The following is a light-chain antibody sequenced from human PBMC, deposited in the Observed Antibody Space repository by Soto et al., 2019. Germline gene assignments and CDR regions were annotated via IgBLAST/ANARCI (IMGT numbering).Light chain of an antibody. J-gene: IGKJ1*01. CDR3: QQSYSTSRP. CDR2: AAS. CDR1: QSISSY. V-gene: IGKV1-39*01. Sequence: DIQMTQSPSSLSASVGDRVTITCRASQSISSYLNWYQQKPGKAPKLLIYAASSLQSGVPSRFSGSGSGTDFTLTISSLQPEDFATNYGQQSYSTSRPFGKGTKVE.